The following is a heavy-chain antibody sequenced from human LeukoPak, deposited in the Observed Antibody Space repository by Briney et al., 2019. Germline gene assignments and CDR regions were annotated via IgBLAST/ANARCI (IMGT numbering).Heavy chain of an antibody. D-gene: IGHD5-24*01. V-gene: IGHV1-18*01. CDR1: CYTFTTYG. J-gene: IGHJ5*02. Sequence: ASVKVSCKASCYTFTTYGISWVRQAPGQGLEWMGWISAYNGNTNYAQNLQGRVTMTTDTSTSTAYMELRSLRSDDTAVYYCARDRATDREQNWFDPWGQGTLVTVSS. CDR3: ARDRATDREQNWFDP. CDR2: ISAYNGNT.